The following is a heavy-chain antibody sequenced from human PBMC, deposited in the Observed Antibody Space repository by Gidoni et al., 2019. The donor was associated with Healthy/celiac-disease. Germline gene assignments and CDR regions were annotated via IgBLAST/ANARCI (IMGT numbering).Heavy chain of an antibody. V-gene: IGHV1-69*04. Sequence: EVKKPVSSVKVSCKASGGTFIRYACSWVRQAPGRGLEWMGRIIPILGIANYAQKFQGRVTITADKYTITAYMELSSLRSEDTAVYYCARVKVTTGGYYYYYYMDVWGKGTTVTVSS. CDR3: ARVKVTTGGYYYYYYMDV. D-gene: IGHD4-4*01. CDR2: IIPILGIA. CDR1: GGTFIRYA. J-gene: IGHJ6*03.